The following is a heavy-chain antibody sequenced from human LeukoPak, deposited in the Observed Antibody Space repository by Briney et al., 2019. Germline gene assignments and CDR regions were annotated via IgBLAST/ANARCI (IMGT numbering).Heavy chain of an antibody. J-gene: IGHJ4*02. CDR1: GFTFSSYA. V-gene: IGHV3-64*04. Sequence: GGSLRLSCSASGFTFSSYAMHWVRQAPGKGLEYVSAISSNGGSTYYADSVKGRFTISRDNSKNTLYLQMNSLRAEDTAVYYCTKDAERTYDYVWGSYRVDYWGQGTPVTVSS. CDR2: ISSNGGST. D-gene: IGHD3-16*02. CDR3: TKDAERTYDYVWGSYRVDY.